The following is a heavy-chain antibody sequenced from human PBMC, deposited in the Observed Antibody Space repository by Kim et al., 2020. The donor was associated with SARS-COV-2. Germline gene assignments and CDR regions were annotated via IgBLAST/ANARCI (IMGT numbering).Heavy chain of an antibody. CDR3: AREEVAAGVV. D-gene: IGHD6-13*01. J-gene: IGHJ4*02. CDR1: GFTFSSYW. V-gene: IGHV3-74*01. Sequence: GGSLRLSCAASGFTFSSYWMNWVRQAPGNGLEWVSRMNSNGSSTDYADSVKGRFTISRDNAKNTLYLQMNSLRAEDTAVYYCAREEVAAGVVWGQGTLVTVSS. CDR2: MNSNGSST.